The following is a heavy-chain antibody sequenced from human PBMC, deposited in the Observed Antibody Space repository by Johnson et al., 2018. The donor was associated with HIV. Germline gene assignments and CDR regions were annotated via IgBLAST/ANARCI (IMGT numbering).Heavy chain of an antibody. D-gene: IGHD6-13*01. V-gene: IGHV3-11*04. CDR3: AKVAVATAAGGVALDI. CDR2: ISNSAITL. J-gene: IGHJ3*02. CDR1: GFTVSSNY. Sequence: QVQLVESGGGLVQPGGSLRLSCAASGFTVSSNYMSWVRQAPGKGLEWLSYISNSAITLYYADSVKGRFSISRDNAKSSVYLQMNSLRAEDTAVYYCAKVAVATAAGGVALDIWGPGTMVTVS.